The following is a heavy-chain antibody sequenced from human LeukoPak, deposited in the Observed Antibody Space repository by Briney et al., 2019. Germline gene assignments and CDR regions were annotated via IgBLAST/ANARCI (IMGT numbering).Heavy chain of an antibody. V-gene: IGHV1-46*01. CDR1: GYPFTSYH. D-gene: IGHD2-21*02. J-gene: IGHJ4*02. CDR2: IKPIDDNT. Sequence: GASVTVSCKTSGYPFTSYHMHWVRQAPGQGLEWMGIIKPIDDNTSFAQKFQGRLTMTRDTSTSTVFMELTSLRSEDTALYYCARDSGDWSVDYWGQGTMVTVSS. CDR3: ARDSGDWSVDY.